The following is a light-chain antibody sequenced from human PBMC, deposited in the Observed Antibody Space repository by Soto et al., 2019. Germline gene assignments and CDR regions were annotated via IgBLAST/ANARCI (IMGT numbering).Light chain of an antibody. V-gene: IGLV2-14*01. CDR1: SSDVGGYNH. Sequence: QSALTQPACVSGSPGQSITISCTGASSDVGGYNHVSWYQQHPVKAPKLMIYDVSNRPSGVSNRFSGSKSGNTASLTISGLQVEDEADYYCSSYTSSSTVVFGGGTKLTVL. CDR3: SSYTSSSTVV. J-gene: IGLJ2*01. CDR2: DVS.